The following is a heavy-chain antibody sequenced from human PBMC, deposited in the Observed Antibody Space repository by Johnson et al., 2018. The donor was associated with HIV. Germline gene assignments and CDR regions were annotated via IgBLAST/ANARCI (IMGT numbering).Heavy chain of an antibody. D-gene: IGHD2-8*01. CDR3: ARDSRIGTMVLLSDAFDI. Sequence: VQLVESGGGLVKPGGSLRLSCVASGFTFSDYYMTWIRQAPGKGLEWVSGINCNGGSTGYADSVKGRFTISRDNAKNSLYLQMNSLRAEDTALYYCARDSRIGTMVLLSDAFDIWGQGTLVTVSS. CDR2: INCNGGST. V-gene: IGHV3-20*04. CDR1: GFTFSDYY. J-gene: IGHJ3*02.